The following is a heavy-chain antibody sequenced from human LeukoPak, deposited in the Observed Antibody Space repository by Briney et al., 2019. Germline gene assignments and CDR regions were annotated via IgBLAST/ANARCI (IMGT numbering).Heavy chain of an antibody. V-gene: IGHV3-48*04. CDR3: VCVSWYVLDY. CDR2: ISSSGYSI. Sequence: GGSLRLSCAASGFTFSSYGMHWVRQAPGKVLEWVSYISSSGYSIYYADSVKGRFTISRDNAKKSVYLQMNSLRAEDTAVYYCVCVSWYVLDYWGQGTLVTVSS. D-gene: IGHD6-13*01. J-gene: IGHJ4*02. CDR1: GFTFSSYG.